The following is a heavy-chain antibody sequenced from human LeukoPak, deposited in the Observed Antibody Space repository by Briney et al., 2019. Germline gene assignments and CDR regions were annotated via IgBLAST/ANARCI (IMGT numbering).Heavy chain of an antibody. J-gene: IGHJ5*02. CDR1: GGSISSYY. V-gene: IGHV4-59*04. CDR2: IYYSGST. CDR3: ATQGGFRTGFDP. D-gene: IGHD3/OR15-3a*01. Sequence: SGTLSLTCTVSGGSISSYYWSWIRQPPGKGLEGIGYIYYSGSTYYNPSLKSRVTISVDTSKNHFSLKLSSVTAADTAVYYCATQGGFRTGFDPWGQGTLVTVSS.